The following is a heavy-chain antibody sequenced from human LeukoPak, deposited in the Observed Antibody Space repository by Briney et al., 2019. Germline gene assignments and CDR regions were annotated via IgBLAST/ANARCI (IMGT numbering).Heavy chain of an antibody. J-gene: IGHJ4*02. D-gene: IGHD6-19*01. CDR1: GYTFTGYY. Sequence: SSVKVSCKASGYTFTGYYMHWVRQAPGQGLEGMGWINPNSGGTNYAQKFQGRVTMTRDTSISTAYMELSRLRSDDTAVYYCATRIAVAGFDYWGQGTLVTVSS. CDR2: INPNSGGT. CDR3: ATRIAVAGFDY. V-gene: IGHV1-2*02.